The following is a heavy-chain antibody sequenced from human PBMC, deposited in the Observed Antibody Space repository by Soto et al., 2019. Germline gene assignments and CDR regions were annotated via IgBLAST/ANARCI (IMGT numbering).Heavy chain of an antibody. CDR1: GFTFSSYA. V-gene: IGHV3-23*01. J-gene: IGHJ5*02. CDR3: AGSIVLMVYALA. D-gene: IGHD2-8*01. CDR2: ISGSGGST. Sequence: GGSLRLSCAASGFTFSSYAMSWVRQAPGKGLEWVSAISGSGGSTYYADSVKGRFTISRDNSKNTLYLQMNSLRAEDTAVYYCAGSIVLMVYALAWGQGTLVTVSS.